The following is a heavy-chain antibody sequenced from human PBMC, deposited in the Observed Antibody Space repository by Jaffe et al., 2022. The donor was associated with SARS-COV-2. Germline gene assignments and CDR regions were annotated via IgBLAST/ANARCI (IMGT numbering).Heavy chain of an antibody. CDR2: IYYSGST. J-gene: IGHJ1*01. Sequence: QVQLQESGPGLVKPSETLSLTCTVSGGSISSYYWSWIRQPPGKGLEWIGYIYYSGSTNYNPSLKSRVTISVDTSKNQFSLKLSSVTAADTAVYYCARKGGWVEYFQHWGQGTLVTVSS. CDR1: GGSISSYY. V-gene: IGHV4-59*08. CDR3: ARKGGWVEYFQH. D-gene: IGHD6-19*01.